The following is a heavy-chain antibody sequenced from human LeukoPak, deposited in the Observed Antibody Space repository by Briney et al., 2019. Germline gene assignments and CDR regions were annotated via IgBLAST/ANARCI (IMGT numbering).Heavy chain of an antibody. Sequence: PSETLSLTCTVSGGSISSSSYYWGWIRQPPGKGLEWIGSIYYSGSTYYNPSLKSRVTISVDTSKNQFSLKLSSVTAADMAVYYCAALYSSGWYGYWGQGTLVTVSS. CDR3: AALYSSGWYGY. CDR2: IYYSGST. J-gene: IGHJ4*02. D-gene: IGHD6-19*01. CDR1: GGSISSSSYY. V-gene: IGHV4-39*01.